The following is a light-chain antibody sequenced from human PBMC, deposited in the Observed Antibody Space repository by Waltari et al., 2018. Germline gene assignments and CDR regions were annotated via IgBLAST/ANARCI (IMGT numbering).Light chain of an antibody. J-gene: IGLJ2*01. Sequence: QSALTQPASMSGSPGQSITISCTGTSSDVGGYNFVSWYQQHPGKAPKLMVYDVTNRPSGVSNRFSCSKSGNTASLTISGLQAEDEADYYCSSYTSSISVVFGGGTKLTVL. CDR1: SSDVGGYNF. V-gene: IGLV2-14*03. CDR3: SSYTSSISVV. CDR2: DVT.